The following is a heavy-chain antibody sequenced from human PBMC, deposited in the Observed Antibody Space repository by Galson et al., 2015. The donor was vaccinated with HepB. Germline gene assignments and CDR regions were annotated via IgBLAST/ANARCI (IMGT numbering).Heavy chain of an antibody. D-gene: IGHD6-13*01. CDR2: IDTNTGNP. V-gene: IGHV7-4-1*02. CDR1: GYTFTPYS. J-gene: IGHJ5*02. CDR3: TTQQLIPGRFDP. Sequence: SVKVSCKASGYTFTPYSINWVRQAPGQGLEWLGWIDTNTGNPTYAQGFTGRFVFFLDTSVTTAYLHINSLKAEDTAVYYCTTQQLIPGRFDPWGQGTLATVSS.